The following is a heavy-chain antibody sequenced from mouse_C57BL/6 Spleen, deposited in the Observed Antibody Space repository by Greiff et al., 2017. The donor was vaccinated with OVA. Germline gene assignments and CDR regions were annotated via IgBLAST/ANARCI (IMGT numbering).Heavy chain of an antibody. CDR3: ARWDYYSNTFLDY. J-gene: IGHJ2*01. CDR2: IDPSDSYT. V-gene: IGHV1-50*01. CDR1: GYTFTSYW. Sequence: QVQLQQPGAELVKPGASVKLSCKASGYTFTSYWMQWVKQRPGQGLEWIGEIDPSDSYTNYNQKFKGKATLTVDTSSSPAYMQLSSLTSEDSAVYYCARWDYYSNTFLDYWGQGTTLTVSS. D-gene: IGHD2-5*01.